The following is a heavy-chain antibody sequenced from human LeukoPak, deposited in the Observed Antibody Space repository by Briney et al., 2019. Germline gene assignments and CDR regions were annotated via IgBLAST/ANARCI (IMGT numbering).Heavy chain of an antibody. CDR3: ARGEAFCDY. V-gene: IGHV3-7*05. CDR2: IKEDATKT. J-gene: IGHJ4*02. CDR1: GFTFSRYW. Sequence: GGSLRLSCAASGFTFSRYWMTWVRQAPGKGLEWVANIKEDATKTYYVDSVKGRFTISRDNAQDSLYLQMNSLTPEDTAVYFCARGEAFCDYWGQGDLVTVSS.